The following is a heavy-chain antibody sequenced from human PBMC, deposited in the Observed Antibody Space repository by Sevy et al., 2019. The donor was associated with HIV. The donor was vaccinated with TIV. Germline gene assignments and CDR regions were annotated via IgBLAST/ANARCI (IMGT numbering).Heavy chain of an antibody. Sequence: GGSLRLSCAASGFTFSSYEMNWVRQAPGKGLEWVSYISSSGDTIYYSDSVRGRFTISRDNAKNSLSLQMNTLRAEDTAVYYCVTQDRTYSEVNWFDTWAREPWSPSPQ. CDR1: GFTFSSYE. V-gene: IGHV3-48*03. CDR3: VTQDRTYSEVNWFDT. CDR2: ISSSGDTI. D-gene: IGHD2-15*01. J-gene: IGHJ5*02.